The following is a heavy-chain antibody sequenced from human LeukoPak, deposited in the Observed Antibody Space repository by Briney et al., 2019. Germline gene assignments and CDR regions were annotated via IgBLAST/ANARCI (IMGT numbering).Heavy chain of an antibody. CDR2: IYYSGGT. CDR1: GGSIDRSTYY. J-gene: IGHJ4*02. V-gene: IGHV4-39*01. Sequence: SETLSLTCTVSGGSIDRSTYYWGWIRQPPGKGLEWIGSIYYSGGTYYNPSLKSRVTISVDTSKNQFSLNLSSVTAADTAVYYCAKPQSVIPAADYWGQGILVTVSS. CDR3: AKPQSVIPAADY. D-gene: IGHD2-2*01.